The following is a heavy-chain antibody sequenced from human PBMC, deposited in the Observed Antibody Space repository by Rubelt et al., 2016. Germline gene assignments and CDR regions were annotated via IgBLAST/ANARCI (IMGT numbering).Heavy chain of an antibody. J-gene: IGHJ5*02. D-gene: IGHD6-13*01. V-gene: IGHV3-23*01. CDR1: GFTFSSYA. CDR3: ARVNIAAAGTIYWFDP. Sequence: GLVQPGGSLRLSCAASGFTFSSYAMSWVRQAPGKGLEWVSAISGSGGSTYYADSVKGRFTISRDNSKNTLYLQMNSLRAEDTAVHYCARVNIAAAGTIYWFDPWGQGTLVTVSS. CDR2: ISGSGGST.